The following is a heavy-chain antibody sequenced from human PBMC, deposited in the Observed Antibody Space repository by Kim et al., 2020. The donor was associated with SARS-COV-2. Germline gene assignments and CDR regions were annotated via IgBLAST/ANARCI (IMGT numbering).Heavy chain of an antibody. J-gene: IGHJ6*03. CDR1: GGSISSGGYS. CDR3: ARVVGEFCSSTSCYGNVYYYYMDV. Sequence: SETLSLTCAVSGGSISSGGYSWSWIRQPPGKGLEWIGYIYHSGSTYYNPSLKSRVTISVDRSKNQFSLKLSSVTAADTAVYYCARVVGEFCSSTSCYGNVYYYYMDVWGKGTTVTVSS. CDR2: IYHSGST. D-gene: IGHD2-2*01. V-gene: IGHV4-30-2*01.